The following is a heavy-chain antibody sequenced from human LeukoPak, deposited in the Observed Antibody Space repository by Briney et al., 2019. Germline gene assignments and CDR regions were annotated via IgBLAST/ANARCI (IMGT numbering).Heavy chain of an antibody. Sequence: PGGSLRLSCAASGFTFSSYGMHWVRQAPGKGLEWVAVIWYDGSNKYYADSVKGRFTISRDNSKNTLYLQMYSLRAEDTAVYYCARDAGGSGSYPNWLDPWGQGTLVTVSS. CDR3: ARDAGGSGSYPNWLDP. CDR2: IWYDGSNK. D-gene: IGHD3-10*01. CDR1: GFTFSSYG. V-gene: IGHV3-33*01. J-gene: IGHJ5*02.